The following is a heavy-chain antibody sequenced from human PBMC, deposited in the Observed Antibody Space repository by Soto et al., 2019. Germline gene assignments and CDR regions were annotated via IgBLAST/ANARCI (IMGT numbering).Heavy chain of an antibody. CDR2: ISYDGSNK. D-gene: IGHD2-15*01. V-gene: IGHV3-30-3*01. J-gene: IGHJ2*01. CDR1: GFTFTTYA. CDR3: ARDWPPTCSGGSCFNFDL. Sequence: QVQLVESGGGVVQPGRYLRLSCAASGFTFTTYAMHWVRQAPGKGLEWVAVISYDGSNKHYADSVKGRFTISRDNSKNALYLQMNSLRAEDTAVYYCARDWPPTCSGGSCFNFDLWGRGTLVTVSS.